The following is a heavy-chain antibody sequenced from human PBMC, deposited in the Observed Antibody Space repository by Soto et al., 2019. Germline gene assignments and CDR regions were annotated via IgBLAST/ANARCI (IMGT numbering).Heavy chain of an antibody. CDR1: GFTFSSYG. V-gene: IGHV3-33*01. J-gene: IGHJ4*02. D-gene: IGHD3-16*02. Sequence: QVQLVESGGGVVQPGRSLRLSCAASGFTFSSYGMHWVRQAPGKGLEWVAVIWYDGSNKYYADSVKGRFTISRDNSKNTLYLQMNSLRAEDTAVYYCARGGIMITFGGVIADRFDYWGQGTLVTVSS. CDR2: IWYDGSNK. CDR3: ARGGIMITFGGVIADRFDY.